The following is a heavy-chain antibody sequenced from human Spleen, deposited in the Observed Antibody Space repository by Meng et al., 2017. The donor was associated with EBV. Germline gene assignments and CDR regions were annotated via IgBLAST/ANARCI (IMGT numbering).Heavy chain of an antibody. CDR2: INPGSGNA. CDR1: GYTFTTYA. Sequence: QVQLLQSGAEGKKPGASVKVSCKASGYTFTTYAIHWVRQAPGQGLEWMGWINPGSGNAKYSQKFQGRVTITTDTSASTTYMELRGLRSEDTAVYYCARLYCGNHPIDDYWGQGTLVTVSS. V-gene: IGHV1-3*01. CDR3: ARLYCGNHPIDDY. D-gene: IGHD1-14*01. J-gene: IGHJ4*02.